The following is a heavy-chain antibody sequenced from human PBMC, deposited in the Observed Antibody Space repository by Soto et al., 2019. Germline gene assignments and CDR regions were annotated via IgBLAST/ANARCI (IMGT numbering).Heavy chain of an antibody. CDR1: GFTFTSSA. CDR3: AAGDYDFWSGYSYNWFDP. J-gene: IGHJ5*02. V-gene: IGHV1-58*01. Sequence: GASVKVSCKASGFTFTSSAVQWVRQARGQRLEWIGWIVVGSGNTNYAQKFQERVTITRDMSTSTAYMELSSLRSEDTAVYYCAAGDYDFWSGYSYNWFDPWGQGTLVTVSS. CDR2: IVVGSGNT. D-gene: IGHD3-3*01.